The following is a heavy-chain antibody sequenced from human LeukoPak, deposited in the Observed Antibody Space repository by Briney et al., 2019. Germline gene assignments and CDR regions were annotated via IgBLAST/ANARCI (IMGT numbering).Heavy chain of an antibody. CDR1: GGSISSNSYY. CDR3: ARPAGGYWYFDL. J-gene: IGHJ2*01. D-gene: IGHD2-15*01. Sequence: PSETLSLTCTVSGGSISSNSYYWGWIRQPPGKGLEWIGSIYYSGSGSTYYNPSLKSRVTISVDTSKNQFSLKLSSVTAADTAVYYCARPAGGYWYFDLWGRGTLVTVSS. CDR2: IYYSGSGST. V-gene: IGHV4-39*01.